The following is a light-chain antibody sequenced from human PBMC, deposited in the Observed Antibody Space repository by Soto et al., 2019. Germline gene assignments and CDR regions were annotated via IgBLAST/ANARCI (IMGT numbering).Light chain of an antibody. CDR1: QSVLYSSNNENY. CDR2: CAS. CDR3: QQYYSTPYN. Sequence: EIVMTQSPDSLAVSLGERATINCKSSQSVLYSSNNENYLAWYQQKPGQSPKLLIHCASTRKSAVPDRFSVSGSGTDFTLTNSSLQAEDAAVYFCQQYYSTPYNFGQGTKLEIK. J-gene: IGKJ2*01. V-gene: IGKV4-1*01.